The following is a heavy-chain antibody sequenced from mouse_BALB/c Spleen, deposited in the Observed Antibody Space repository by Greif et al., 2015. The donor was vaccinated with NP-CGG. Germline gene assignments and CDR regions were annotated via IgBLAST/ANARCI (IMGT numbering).Heavy chain of an antibody. CDR3: ARGTARASFAY. CDR2: IFPGTGTT. Sequence: VQGVESGAELVKPGASVKLSCKTSGYTFTSYWIQWVKQRPGQGLGWIGEIFPGTGTTYYNEKFKGKATLTIDTSSSTAYMQLSSLTSEDPAVYFCARGTARASFAYWGQGTLVTVSA. CDR1: GYTFTSYW. V-gene: IGHV1S132*01. J-gene: IGHJ3*01. D-gene: IGHD3-2*01.